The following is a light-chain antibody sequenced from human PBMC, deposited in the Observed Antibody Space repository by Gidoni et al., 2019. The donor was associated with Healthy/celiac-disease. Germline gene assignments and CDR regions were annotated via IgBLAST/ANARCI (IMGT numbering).Light chain of an antibody. CDR2: DAS. V-gene: IGKV1-33*01. Sequence: DIHMTQSPSSLSASVGDRVTITCQASQDISSYLNWYQQKPGKAPKLLIYDASNLETGVPSRFSGSGSGTDFTFTISILQPEDIATYYCQQYDNLALTFGGGTKVEIK. J-gene: IGKJ4*01. CDR3: QQYDNLALT. CDR1: QDISSY.